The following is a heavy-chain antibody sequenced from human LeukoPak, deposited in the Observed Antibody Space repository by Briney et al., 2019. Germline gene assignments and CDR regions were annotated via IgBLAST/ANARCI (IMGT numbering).Heavy chain of an antibody. CDR2: MDFSGST. Sequence: SETLSLTCSVSGVSITSSTYFWSWIRQPAGKALEWLGRMDFSGSTNYNPSLRSRVTLSLDTSKNQFSLKLSSVTAADTAVYYCARYSGTGYGMYYFDYWGQGTLVTVSS. D-gene: IGHD1-1*01. J-gene: IGHJ4*02. CDR3: ARYSGTGYGMYYFDY. CDR1: GVSITSSTYF. V-gene: IGHV4-61*02.